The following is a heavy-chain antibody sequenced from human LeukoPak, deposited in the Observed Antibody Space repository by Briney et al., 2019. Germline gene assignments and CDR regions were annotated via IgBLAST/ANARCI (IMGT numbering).Heavy chain of an antibody. Sequence: SETLSLTCTVSGGSISSYYWSWIRQPPGKGLEWIGYIYYSGSTNYNPSLKSRVTISVDTSKNQFSLKLSSVTAADTAVYYCARDRTSYDLWSGYRDYFDYWGQGTLATVSS. CDR3: ARDRTSYDLWSGYRDYFDY. CDR2: IYYSGST. D-gene: IGHD3-3*01. CDR1: GGSISSYY. J-gene: IGHJ4*02. V-gene: IGHV4-59*12.